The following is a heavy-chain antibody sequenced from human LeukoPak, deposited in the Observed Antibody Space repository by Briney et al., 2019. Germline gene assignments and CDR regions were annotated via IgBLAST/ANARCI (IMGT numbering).Heavy chain of an antibody. CDR3: VRGNYYDSSGYYSY. CDR1: GFTFSSYW. Sequence: AGGSLRLSCAASGFTFSSYWMSWVRQAPGKGLEWVANIKQDGSEKYYVDSVKGRFTISRDNAKNSLYLQMNSLRAEDTAVYYCVRGNYYDSSGYYSYWGQGTLVTVSS. V-gene: IGHV3-7*01. D-gene: IGHD3-22*01. J-gene: IGHJ4*02. CDR2: IKQDGSEK.